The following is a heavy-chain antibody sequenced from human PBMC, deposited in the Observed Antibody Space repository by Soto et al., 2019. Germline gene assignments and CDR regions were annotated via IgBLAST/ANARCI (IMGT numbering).Heavy chain of an antibody. CDR1: GGTFSSYT. CDR2: IIPILGIA. Sequence: ASVKVSCKASGGTFSSYTISWVRQAPGQGLEWMGRIIPILGIANYAQKFQGRVTITADKSTSTAYMELSSLRSEDTAVYYCARDLIRPSSVWYFDLWGRGTLVTVSS. D-gene: IGHD6-6*01. V-gene: IGHV1-69*04. CDR3: ARDLIRPSSVWYFDL. J-gene: IGHJ2*01.